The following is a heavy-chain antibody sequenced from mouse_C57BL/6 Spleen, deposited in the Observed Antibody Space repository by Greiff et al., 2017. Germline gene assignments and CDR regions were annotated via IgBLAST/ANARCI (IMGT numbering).Heavy chain of an antibody. CDR2: IDPENGDT. D-gene: IGHD1-2*01. J-gene: IGHJ4*01. CDR1: GFNIKDDY. CDR3: TEGYGSYYYAMDY. Sequence: VHVKQSGAELVRPGASVKLSCTASGFNIKDDYMHWVKQRPEQGLEWIGWIDPENGDTEYASKFQGKATITADTSSNTAYLQLSSLTSEDTAVYYCTEGYGSYYYAMDYWGQGTSVTVSA. V-gene: IGHV14-4*01.